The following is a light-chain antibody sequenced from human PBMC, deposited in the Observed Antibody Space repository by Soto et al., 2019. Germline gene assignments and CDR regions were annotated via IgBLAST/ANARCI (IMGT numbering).Light chain of an antibody. V-gene: IGLV2-8*01. CDR1: SSAVAGYNY. CDR2: EVN. CDR3: QSYDSSSWV. Sequence: QSALTQPPSASGSPGQSVTISCTGTSSAVAGYNYVSWYQQHPGKAPKLMIYEVNKRPSGVPDRFSGSKSGTTASLVIAGLRSEDEAYYYCQSYDSSSWVFGGGTKLTVL. J-gene: IGLJ3*02.